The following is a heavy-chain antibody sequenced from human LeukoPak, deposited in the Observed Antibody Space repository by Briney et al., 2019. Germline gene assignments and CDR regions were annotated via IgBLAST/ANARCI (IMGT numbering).Heavy chain of an antibody. Sequence: GASVKVSWTASGYSFTNYYIHWERQAPGQGLEWMGRINPSGGGTSYAQKFQGRVTMTRDMSTSTVYMELSSLRSEDAAVYYCARDQDSIGYGENLYWGQGILVTVSS. V-gene: IGHV1-46*01. D-gene: IGHD5-18*01. CDR2: INPSGGGT. CDR3: ARDQDSIGYGENLY. CDR1: GYSFTNYY. J-gene: IGHJ4*02.